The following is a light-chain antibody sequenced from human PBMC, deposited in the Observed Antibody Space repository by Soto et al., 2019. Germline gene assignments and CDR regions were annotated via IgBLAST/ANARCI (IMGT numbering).Light chain of an antibody. CDR3: QGRSDWPPRLT. CDR2: DAS. Sequence: EVVFTQSPATLSLSPGERATLSCRASESIGNYLAWYQQKLGQAPKLLIYDASHRAIGIPGRFSGYGSGTDFTLTISSLEPEDFAVYYCQGRSDWPPRLTFGGGTKVEIK. V-gene: IGKV3-11*01. J-gene: IGKJ4*01. CDR1: ESIGNY.